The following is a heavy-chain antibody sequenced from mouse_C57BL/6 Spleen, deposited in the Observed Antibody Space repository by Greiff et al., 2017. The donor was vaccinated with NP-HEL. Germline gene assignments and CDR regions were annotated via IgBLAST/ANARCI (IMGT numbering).Heavy chain of an antibody. Sequence: QVHVKQSGAELVKPGASVKISCKASGYAFSSYWMNWVKQRPGKGLEWIGQIYPGDGDTNYNGKFKGKATLTADKSSSTAYMQLSSLTSEDSAVYFCAREGITTVEGTWFAYWGQGTLVTVSA. J-gene: IGHJ3*01. CDR1: GYAFSSYW. V-gene: IGHV1-80*01. CDR2: IYPGDGDT. D-gene: IGHD1-1*01. CDR3: AREGITTVEGTWFAY.